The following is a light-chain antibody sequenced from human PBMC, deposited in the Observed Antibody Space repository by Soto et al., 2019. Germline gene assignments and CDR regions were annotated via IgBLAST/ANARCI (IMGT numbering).Light chain of an antibody. CDR1: SSDVGGYNY. V-gene: IGLV2-14*01. J-gene: IGLJ3*02. CDR3: SSYTSSSTLGKV. CDR2: DVS. Sequence: QSALTQPASVSWSPGQSITISCTGTSSDVGGYNYVSWYQQHPGKAPKLMIYDVSNRPSGVSNRFSGSKSGNTASLTISGLQAEDEADYYCSSYTSSSTLGKVFGGGTKLTVL.